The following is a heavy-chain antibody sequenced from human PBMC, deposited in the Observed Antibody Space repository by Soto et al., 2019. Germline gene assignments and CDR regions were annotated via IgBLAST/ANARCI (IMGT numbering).Heavy chain of an antibody. Sequence: QVHLVQSGAEVKKPGASVKVSCKGSGYTFTSYGITWVRQAPGQGLEWMGWLSAHNGNTDYAQKLQGSVTVTRDTSTSTAYMELRSLRSDDTAVYYCARGRYGDYWGQGALVTVSS. CDR1: GYTFTSYG. V-gene: IGHV1-18*01. D-gene: IGHD1-1*01. CDR3: ARGRYGDY. J-gene: IGHJ4*02. CDR2: LSAHNGNT.